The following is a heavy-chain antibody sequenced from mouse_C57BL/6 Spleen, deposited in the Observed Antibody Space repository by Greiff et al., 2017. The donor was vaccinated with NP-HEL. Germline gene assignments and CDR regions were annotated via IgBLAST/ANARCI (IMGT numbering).Heavy chain of an antibody. V-gene: IGHV5-17*01. J-gene: IGHJ4*01. CDR3: ARFYEYEAMDY. D-gene: IGHD2-4*01. CDR1: GFTFSDYG. CDR2: ISSGSSTI. Sequence: EVKLVESGGGLVKPGGSLKLSCAASGFTFSDYGMHWVRQAPEKGLEWVAYISSGSSTIYYADTVKGRFTISRDNAKNTLFLQMTSLRSEDTAMYYCARFYEYEAMDYWGQGTSVTVSS.